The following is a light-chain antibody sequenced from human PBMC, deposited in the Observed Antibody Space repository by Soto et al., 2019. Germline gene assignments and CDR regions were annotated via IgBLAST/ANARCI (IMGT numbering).Light chain of an antibody. CDR2: GAF. Sequence: EIVLTQSPGTLSLSPGERATLSCRARQSISSTYLAWYQKKPGQAPRLLLYGAFNRATGIPDRFSGSGSGTDFTITISRLEPEDCAFYYCQQYGSSSFAFGPGTKVEIK. V-gene: IGKV3-20*01. CDR3: QQYGSSSFA. CDR1: QSISSTY. J-gene: IGKJ3*01.